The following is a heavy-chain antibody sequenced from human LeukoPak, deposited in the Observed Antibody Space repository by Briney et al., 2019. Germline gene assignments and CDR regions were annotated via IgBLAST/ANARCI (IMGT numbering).Heavy chain of an antibody. J-gene: IGHJ3*02. Sequence: GGSLRLSCAASGFTFDDYGMSWVRQAPGKGLEWVSGINWNGGSTGYADSVKGRFTISRDNAKNSLYLQMNSLRAEDTALYYCARDGVGATQRGAFDIWGQGTMVTVSS. CDR2: INWNGGST. CDR3: ARDGVGATQRGAFDI. V-gene: IGHV3-20*04. D-gene: IGHD1-26*01. CDR1: GFTFDDYG.